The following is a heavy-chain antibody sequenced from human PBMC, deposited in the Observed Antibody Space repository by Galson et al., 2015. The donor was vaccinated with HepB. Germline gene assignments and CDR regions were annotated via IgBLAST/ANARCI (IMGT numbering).Heavy chain of an antibody. D-gene: IGHD3-10*01. CDR3: LKRSSSATYFDY. CDR2: ISGTGGGS. CDR1: GFTVSTYD. V-gene: IGHV3-23*01. Sequence: SLRLSCAASGFTVSTYDMLWVRQAPGKRLEWVSIISGTGGGSYYSDSVKGRSSISRDNSKNMVYLQMNSLRVEDTAVYYCLKRSSSATYFDYWGQGTLVTVSS. J-gene: IGHJ4*02.